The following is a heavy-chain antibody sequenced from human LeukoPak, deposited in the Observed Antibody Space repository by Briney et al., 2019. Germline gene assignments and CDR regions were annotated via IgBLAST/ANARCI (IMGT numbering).Heavy chain of an antibody. V-gene: IGHV4-59*01. CDR2: ISYSGST. Sequence: SETLSLTCTVSGGSISDNYWSWIRQPPGKGLEWIGYISYSGSTNYNPSLKSRVTISVDTPKNQFSLKLSSVTAADTAFYYCARGQVGATTLFDYWGQGTLVTVSS. D-gene: IGHD1-26*01. CDR3: ARGQVGATTLFDY. CDR1: GGSISDNY. J-gene: IGHJ4*02.